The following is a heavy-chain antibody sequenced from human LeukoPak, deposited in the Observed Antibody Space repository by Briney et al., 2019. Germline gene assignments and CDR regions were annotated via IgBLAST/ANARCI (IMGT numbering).Heavy chain of an antibody. CDR1: GFTVSSNY. Sequence: GGSLRLSCAASGFTVSSNYMSWVRQAPGKGLEWVSVIYSGGSTYYAASVKGRFTISRDNSKNTLYLQMNSLRAEDTAVYYCARTWGDTYYFDYWGQGTLVTVSS. CDR3: ARTWGDTYYFDY. D-gene: IGHD3-16*01. V-gene: IGHV3-66*01. CDR2: IYSGGST. J-gene: IGHJ4*02.